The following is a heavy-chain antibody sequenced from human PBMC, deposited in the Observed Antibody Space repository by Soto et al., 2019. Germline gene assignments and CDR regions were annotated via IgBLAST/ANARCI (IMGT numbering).Heavy chain of an antibody. J-gene: IGHJ4*02. CDR3: TTNTVTKVDDY. CDR2: IKQDGSDK. D-gene: IGHD4-17*01. V-gene: IGHV3-7*03. Sequence: GGSLRLSCAASGFTFSNFWMSWVRQAPGKGLEWVASIKQDGSDKYYVDSVKGRFIISRDNAKNSLSLQMNSLRAEDTAVYYCTTNTVTKVDDYWGQGTLVTVSS. CDR1: GFTFSNFW.